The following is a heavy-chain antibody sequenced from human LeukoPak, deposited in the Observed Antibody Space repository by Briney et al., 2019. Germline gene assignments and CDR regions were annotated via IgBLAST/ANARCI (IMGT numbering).Heavy chain of an antibody. D-gene: IGHD5-12*01. CDR3: ARGGASGYDWGYYFDY. Sequence: SETLSLTCTVSGGSISSYYWSWIRQPAGKGLEWIGRIYSSGSTNYNPSLKSRVTISVDTSKNQFSLKLSSVTAADTAVYYCARGGASGYDWGYYFDYWGQGTLVTVSS. CDR2: IYSSGST. V-gene: IGHV4-4*07. J-gene: IGHJ4*02. CDR1: GGSISSYY.